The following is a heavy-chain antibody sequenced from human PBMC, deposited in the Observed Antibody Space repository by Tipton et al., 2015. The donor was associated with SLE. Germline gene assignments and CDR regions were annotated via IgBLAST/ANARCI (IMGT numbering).Heavy chain of an antibody. Sequence: SLRLSCAASGFTFSSYWMSWVRQAPGKGLEWVANIKQDGSEKYYVDSVKGRFTISRDNAKNSLYLQMNSLRAEDTAVYYCARDGITGTTGYFDCGGQGTLVTVSS. CDR3: ARDGITGTTGYFDC. CDR1: GFTFSSYW. J-gene: IGHJ4*02. V-gene: IGHV3-7*01. D-gene: IGHD1-20*01. CDR2: IKQDGSEK.